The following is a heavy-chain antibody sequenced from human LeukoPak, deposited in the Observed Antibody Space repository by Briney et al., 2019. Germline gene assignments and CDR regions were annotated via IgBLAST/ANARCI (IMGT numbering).Heavy chain of an antibody. Sequence: GRSLRLSCAASGFTFSRHGMHWVRLAPGKGLEWVAFIAYDGRIANYADSVKGRFTISRDNSKNTVYPQMNSLRAEDTAVYCCARFTGGDSSGYYEDWGQGTLVTVSS. CDR1: GFTFSRHG. CDR3: ARFTGGDSSGYYED. D-gene: IGHD3-22*01. CDR2: IAYDGRIA. J-gene: IGHJ4*02. V-gene: IGHV3-33*01.